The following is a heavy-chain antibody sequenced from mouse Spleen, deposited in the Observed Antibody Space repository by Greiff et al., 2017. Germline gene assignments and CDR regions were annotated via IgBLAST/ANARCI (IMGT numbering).Heavy chain of an antibody. Sequence: VQLQQSGAELVRPGTSVKVSCKASGYAFTNYLIAWVKQRPGQGLEWIGVINPGSGGTKYNEKFKGKATLTADKSSSTAYMQLSSLTSEDSAVYFCARSDYYGSSYDAMDYWGQGTSVTVSS. V-gene: IGHV1-54*01. J-gene: IGHJ4*01. CDR2: INPGSGGT. CDR1: GYAFTNYL. CDR3: ARSDYYGSSYDAMDY. D-gene: IGHD1-1*01.